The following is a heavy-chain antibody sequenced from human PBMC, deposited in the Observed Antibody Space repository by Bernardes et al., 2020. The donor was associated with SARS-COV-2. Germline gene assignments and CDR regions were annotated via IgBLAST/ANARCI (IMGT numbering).Heavy chain of an antibody. D-gene: IGHD6-13*01. V-gene: IGHV2-5*02. CDR1: GFSLTTSAVG. CDR3: AHQLGAAGMWYFDY. J-gene: IGHJ4*02. Sequence: GPTLVKPRQTLTLTCSFSGFSLTTSAVGVGWVRQPPGKALEWLAVIYWDDDKRYSPSLNNRLSITKDTSKNQVVLTMTDMDPLDTATYYCAHQLGAAGMWYFDYWGQGTLVTVSS. CDR2: IYWDDDK.